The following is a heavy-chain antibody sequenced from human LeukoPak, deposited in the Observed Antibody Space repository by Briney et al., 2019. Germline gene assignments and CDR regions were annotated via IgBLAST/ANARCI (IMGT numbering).Heavy chain of an antibody. CDR2: ISSSSSTI. J-gene: IGHJ4*02. Sequence: GGSLRLSCAASGFTFSSYSMNWVRQAPGKGLGWVSYISSSSSTIYYADSVKGRFTISRDNAKNSLYLQMNSLRAEDTAVYYCARLSTVTHFDYWGQGTLVTVSS. CDR3: ARLSTVTHFDY. V-gene: IGHV3-48*01. CDR1: GFTFSSYS. D-gene: IGHD4-17*01.